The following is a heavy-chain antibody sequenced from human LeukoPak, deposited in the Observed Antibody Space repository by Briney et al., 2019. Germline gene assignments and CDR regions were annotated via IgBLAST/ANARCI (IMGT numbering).Heavy chain of an antibody. D-gene: IGHD5-18*01. J-gene: IGHJ6*02. CDR2: ISAYNGNT. CDR3: ARVGYSYGYGMDV. CDR1: GGTFSSYA. Sequence: ASVKVSCKASGGTFSSYAISWVRQAPGQGLEWMGWISAYNGNTNYAQKLQGRVTMTTDTSTSTAYMELRSLRSDDTAVYYCARVGYSYGYGMDVWGQGTTVTVSS. V-gene: IGHV1-18*01.